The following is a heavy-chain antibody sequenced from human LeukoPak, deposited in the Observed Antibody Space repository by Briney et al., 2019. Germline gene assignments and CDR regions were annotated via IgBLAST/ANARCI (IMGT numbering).Heavy chain of an antibody. CDR3: AKDPGYSNYYFDY. J-gene: IGHJ4*02. Sequence: PGGSLRLSCAASGFTFSSYWMHWVRQAPGKGLVWVSRINTDGSSTSYADSVKGRFTISRDNAKNTLYLQMNSLRAEDTAVYFCAKDPGYSNYYFDYWGQGTLVTVSS. CDR1: GFTFSSYW. CDR2: INTDGSST. V-gene: IGHV3-74*01. D-gene: IGHD4-11*01.